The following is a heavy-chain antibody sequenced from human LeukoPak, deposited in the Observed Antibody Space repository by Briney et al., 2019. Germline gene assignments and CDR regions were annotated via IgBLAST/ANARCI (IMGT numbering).Heavy chain of an antibody. CDR2: IWYDGSNK. CDR3: ARDPSSSLALYYFDY. Sequence: QPGRSLRLSCAASGFTFSSYGMHWVRQAPGKGLEWVAVIWYDGSNKYYADSVKGRFTISRDNSKNTLYLQMNSLRAEDMAVYYCARDPSSSLALYYFDYWGQGTLVTVSS. D-gene: IGHD2-2*01. CDR1: GFTFSSYG. J-gene: IGHJ4*02. V-gene: IGHV3-33*01.